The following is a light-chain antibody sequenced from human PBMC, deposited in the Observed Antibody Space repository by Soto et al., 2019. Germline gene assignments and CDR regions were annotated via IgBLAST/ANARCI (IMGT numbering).Light chain of an antibody. CDR3: ISYTDRQSYL. J-gene: IGLJ1*01. V-gene: IGLV2-14*03. CDR1: GSDIGSYDH. Sequence: SALTQPASVSGSPGQSITISCSGTGSDIGSYDHVAWYQQFPGKSPKLIIYAVSDRPSGVSDRFSGSKSGISASLTISGLQTEDEADYYCISYTDRQSYLFGTGTKVTVL. CDR2: AVS.